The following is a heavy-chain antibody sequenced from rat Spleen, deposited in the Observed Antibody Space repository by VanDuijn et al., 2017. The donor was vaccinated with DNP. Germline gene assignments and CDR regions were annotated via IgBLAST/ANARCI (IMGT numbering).Heavy chain of an antibody. CDR1: GYNFTSYY. J-gene: IGHJ2*01. CDR3: VRDNYFDY. Sequence: QVQLQQSGVELAKPGSSVKISCKASGYNFTSYYISWIKQTTGQGLEYIGKINTGSGGTKYNEKIKGKATLTVDKSSSTAFMQLSSLTPDDSAVYYCVRDNYFDYWGQGVMVTVSS. V-gene: IGHV1-43*01. CDR2: INTGSGGT.